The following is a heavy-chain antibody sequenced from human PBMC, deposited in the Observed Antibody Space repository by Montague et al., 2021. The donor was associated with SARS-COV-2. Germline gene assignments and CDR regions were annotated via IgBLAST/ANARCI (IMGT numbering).Heavy chain of an antibody. CDR2: IFYSEST. D-gene: IGHD2-15*01. CDR3: AREGGTKSSHWWGAFDT. V-gene: IGHV4-59*01. J-gene: IGHJ5*01. Sequence: SETLSLTCTVSGDSMSGYYWSWVRLPPGTGLEWVGFIFYSESTSYNPSLNSRVTISIDTSKKQFSLKLTSVTAADTAVYFCAREGGTKSSHWWGAFDTWGHGTLVTVSS. CDR1: GDSMSGYY.